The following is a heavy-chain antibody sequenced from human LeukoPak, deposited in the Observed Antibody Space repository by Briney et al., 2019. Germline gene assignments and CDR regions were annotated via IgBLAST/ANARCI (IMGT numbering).Heavy chain of an antibody. CDR2: INPRGGST. CDR1: GYTFTSHF. D-gene: IGHD3-10*01. Sequence: ASVKVSCKASGYTFTSHFMHWVRQAPGQGLDWMGIINPRGGSTSYTQKFQGRVTMTRNTSISTAYMELSSLRSEDTAVYYCARGRGTMVRGVIQALGYWGQGTLVTVSS. J-gene: IGHJ4*02. CDR3: ARGRGTMVRGVIQALGY. V-gene: IGHV1-46*01.